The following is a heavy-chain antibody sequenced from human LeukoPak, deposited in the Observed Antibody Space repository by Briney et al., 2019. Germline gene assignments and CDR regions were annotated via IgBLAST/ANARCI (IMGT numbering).Heavy chain of an antibody. D-gene: IGHD3-22*01. V-gene: IGHV3-7*03. CDR2: IKEDGSEK. Sequence: GGSLRLSCAASGFMFSSYWMSWVRQAPGKGLEWVADIKEDGSEKSYVDSVKGRFTISRDNAKNSLYLQMNTLRAEDTAVYYCAKDLRDSSGYSEDDAFDIWGQGTMVTVSS. J-gene: IGHJ3*02. CDR3: AKDLRDSSGYSEDDAFDI. CDR1: GFMFSSYW.